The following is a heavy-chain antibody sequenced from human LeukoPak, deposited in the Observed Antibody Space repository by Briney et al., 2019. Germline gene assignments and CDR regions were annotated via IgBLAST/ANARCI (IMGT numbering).Heavy chain of an antibody. J-gene: IGHJ6*02. V-gene: IGHV4-59*12. Sequence: SETLSLTCTVSGGSISSYYWSWIRQPPGKGLEWIGYIYYSGSTNYNPSLKSRVTISVDTSKNQFSLKLSSVTAADTAVYYCARRQRTYYDFWSGHFSHDYYGMDVWGQGTTVTVSS. CDR2: IYYSGST. CDR1: GGSISSYY. CDR3: ARRQRTYYDFWSGHFSHDYYGMDV. D-gene: IGHD3-3*01.